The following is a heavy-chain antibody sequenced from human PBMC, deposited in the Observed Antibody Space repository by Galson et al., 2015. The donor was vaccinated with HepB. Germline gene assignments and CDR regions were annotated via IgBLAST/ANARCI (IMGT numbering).Heavy chain of an antibody. CDR2: IKQDGSEK. CDR3: ARGWDTDVTSNFDY. Sequence: SLRPARAVSGLTYNNYWMSWVRQAPGRGLERVANIKQDGSEKYYVDSGEGRFTVARDNAKKTRYLDMNALSVEDTAVYYCARGWDTDVTSNFDYWGQGALVTVSS. CDR1: GLTYNNYW. J-gene: IGHJ4*02. V-gene: IGHV3-7*03. D-gene: IGHD5-18*01.